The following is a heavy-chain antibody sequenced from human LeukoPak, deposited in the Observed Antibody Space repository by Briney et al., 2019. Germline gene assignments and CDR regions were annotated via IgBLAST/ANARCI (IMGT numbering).Heavy chain of an antibody. V-gene: IGHV3-7*01. J-gene: IGHJ4*02. CDR2: IKQDGSEK. Sequence: GGSLRLSCAASGFTFSSYWMSWVRQAPGKGLDRVANIKQDGSEKYYVDSVKGRFTISRDNAKNSLYLQMNSLRAEDTAVYYCARVITGYYYDSSGYYGDYWGQGTLVTASS. CDR1: GFTFSSYW. CDR3: ARVITGYYYDSSGYYGDY. D-gene: IGHD3-22*01.